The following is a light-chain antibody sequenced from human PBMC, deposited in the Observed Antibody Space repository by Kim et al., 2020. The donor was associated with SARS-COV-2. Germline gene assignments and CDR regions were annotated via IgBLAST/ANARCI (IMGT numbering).Light chain of an antibody. V-gene: IGLV4-60*03. CDR1: SGSSVYI. J-gene: IGLJ2*01. CDR2: LEGSGSY. Sequence: VQLTCTLGSGSSVYIIAWHQQQPGRAPRYLMKLEGSGSYSKGSGVPGRFAGSSSGADRYLTISNLQSEDEADYYCETWDSSTQVFGGGTQLTVL. CDR3: ETWDSSTQV.